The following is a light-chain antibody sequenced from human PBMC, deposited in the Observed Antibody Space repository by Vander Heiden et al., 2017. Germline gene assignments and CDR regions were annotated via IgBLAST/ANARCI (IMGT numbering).Light chain of an antibody. CDR3: QQSYGTPYT. CDR1: QSISNC. V-gene: IGKV1-39*01. J-gene: IGKJ2*01. Sequence: DIQMTQSPSSLSASVGDRVTITCRASQSISNCLTWFQQKPGEAPTVLIYGASSLQSGVPSRFSGSGSGTDFTLTISSLQPEDVATYYCQQSYGTPYTFGQGTKLEIK. CDR2: GAS.